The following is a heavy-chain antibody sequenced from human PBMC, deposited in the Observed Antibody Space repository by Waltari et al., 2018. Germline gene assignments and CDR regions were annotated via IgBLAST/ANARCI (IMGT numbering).Heavy chain of an antibody. CDR1: GYTFTGYY. V-gene: IGHV1-2*06. Sequence: QVQLVQSGAEVKKPGASVKVPCKDSGYTFTGYYMPWVRQAPVHGLEWMGRINPNSGGTNYAQKFQGRVTMTRDTSISTAYMELSRLRSDDTAVYYCARDRGNVYSGSYAPPPEYWGQGTLVTVSS. CDR2: INPNSGGT. D-gene: IGHD1-26*01. CDR3: ARDRGNVYSGSYAPPPEY. J-gene: IGHJ4*02.